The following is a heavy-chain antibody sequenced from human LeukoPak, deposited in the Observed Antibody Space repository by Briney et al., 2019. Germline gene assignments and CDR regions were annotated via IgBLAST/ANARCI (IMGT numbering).Heavy chain of an antibody. CDR1: GFTFSSYG. V-gene: IGHV3-74*01. D-gene: IGHD2-8*01. CDR3: GVLTLNPG. CDR2: ISYDGSNT. Sequence: GGSLRLSCAASGFTFSSYGMHWVRQAPGKGLVWVSRISYDGSNTNYADFVKGRFTISRDNAKNTLYLQMNSLRAEDTAVYYCGVLTLNPGWGQGTLVSVSS. J-gene: IGHJ4*02.